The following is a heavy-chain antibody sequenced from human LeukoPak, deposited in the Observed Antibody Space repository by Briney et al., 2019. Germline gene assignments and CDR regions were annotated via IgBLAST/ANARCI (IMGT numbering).Heavy chain of an antibody. V-gene: IGHV3-30-3*01. CDR3: ARTIFGVVTDHDYYYYGVDV. CDR2: ISYDGSNR. CDR1: GFTFSSYA. J-gene: IGHJ6*02. Sequence: PGGSLRLSCAASGFTFSSYAMHWVRQAPGKGLEWVAVISYDGSNRYYADSVKGRFTISRDNSKNTLYLQMNSLRAEDTAVYYCARTIFGVVTDHDYYYYGVDVWGQGTTVTVSS. D-gene: IGHD3-3*01.